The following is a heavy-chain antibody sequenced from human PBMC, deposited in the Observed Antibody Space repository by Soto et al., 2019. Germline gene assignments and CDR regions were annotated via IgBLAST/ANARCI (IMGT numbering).Heavy chain of an antibody. Sequence: EVQLVEAGGGLIQPGGSLRLSCAASGFIVSSHYMSWVRQAPGKGLEWVSAIYSGGSIYYTDSVEGRFTISRDVSKNIPYLQMNSLRADDTAVYYCARDRGDCSSVSCYGSFYYGMDVWGQGTTVIVS. CDR1: GFIVSSHY. D-gene: IGHD2-2*01. CDR3: ARDRGDCSSVSCYGSFYYGMDV. V-gene: IGHV3-53*01. CDR2: IYSGGSI. J-gene: IGHJ6*02.